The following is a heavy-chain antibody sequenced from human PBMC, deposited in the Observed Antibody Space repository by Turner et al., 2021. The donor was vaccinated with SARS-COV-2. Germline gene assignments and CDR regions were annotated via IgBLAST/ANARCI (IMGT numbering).Heavy chain of an antibody. CDR3: ARGPYAVTGPFDY. CDR2: INHSGST. Sequence: QVQLQQWGAGLLNPSETLSLTCAVYGGSFSGYYWSWIRQPPGKGLEWIGEINHSGSTNYNPSLKSRVTISVDTSKNQFSLKLSSVTAADTAVYYCARGPYAVTGPFDYWGQGTLVTVSS. V-gene: IGHV4-34*01. CDR1: GGSFSGYY. J-gene: IGHJ4*02. D-gene: IGHD2-21*02.